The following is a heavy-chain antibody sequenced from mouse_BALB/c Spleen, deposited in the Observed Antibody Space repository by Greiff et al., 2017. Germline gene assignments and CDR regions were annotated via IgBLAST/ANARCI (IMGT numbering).Heavy chain of an antibody. D-gene: IGHD1-1*01. J-gene: IGHJ2*01. CDR3: ARHRGKITTVVFDY. V-gene: IGHV5-12-1*01. CDR2: ISSGGGST. Sequence: EVHLVESGGGLVKPGGSLKLSCAASGFAFSSYDMSWVRQTPEKRLEWVAYISSGGGSTYYPDTVKGRFTISRDNAKNTLYLQMSSLKSEDTAMYYCARHRGKITTVVFDYWGQGTTITVSS. CDR1: GFAFSSYD.